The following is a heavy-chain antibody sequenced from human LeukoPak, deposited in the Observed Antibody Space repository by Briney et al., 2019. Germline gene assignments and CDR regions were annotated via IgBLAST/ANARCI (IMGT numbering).Heavy chain of an antibody. Sequence: GGSLRLSCAASGFTFSSYSMNWVRQAPGKGLEWVSSISSSSSYIYYADSVKGRFTISRDNAKNSLYLQMNSLSAEDTAVYYCARESFRMRESKTWFDPWGQGSLVTVSS. CDR3: ARESFRMRESKTWFDP. J-gene: IGHJ5*02. CDR1: GFTFSSYS. D-gene: IGHD2-15*01. V-gene: IGHV3-21*01. CDR2: ISSSSSYI.